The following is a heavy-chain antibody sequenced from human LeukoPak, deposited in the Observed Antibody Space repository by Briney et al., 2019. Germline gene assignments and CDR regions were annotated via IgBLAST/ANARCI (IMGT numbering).Heavy chain of an antibody. CDR1: GGSISSYY. Sequence: PSETLSLTCTVSGGSISSYYWSWIRQPPGKGLEWIGYIYYSGSTYYNPSLKSRVTISVDRSKNQFSLKLSSVTAADTAVYYCARSTTVTTFDYWGQGTLVTVSS. V-gene: IGHV4-59*12. D-gene: IGHD4-17*01. CDR2: IYYSGST. CDR3: ARSTTVTTFDY. J-gene: IGHJ4*02.